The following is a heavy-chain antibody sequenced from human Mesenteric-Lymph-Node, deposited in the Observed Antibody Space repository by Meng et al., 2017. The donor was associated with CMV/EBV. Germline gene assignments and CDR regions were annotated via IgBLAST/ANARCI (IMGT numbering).Heavy chain of an antibody. CDR3: VKALRGYYYYGMDV. CDR2: IAWNSGTI. V-gene: IGHV3-9*01. CDR1: GFTFDDFA. D-gene: IGHD2-8*01. J-gene: IGHJ6*02. Sequence: SLKISCTGSGFTFDDFAMQWVRQAPGKGLEWVSGIAWNSGTIGYADSVKGRFTISRDNAKDSLHLQMNNLRPEDTALYYCVKALRGYYYYGMDVWGQGTTVTVS.